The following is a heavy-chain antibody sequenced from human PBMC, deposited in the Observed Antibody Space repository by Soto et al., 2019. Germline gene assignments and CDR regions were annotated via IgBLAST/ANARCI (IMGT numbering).Heavy chain of an antibody. J-gene: IGHJ3*02. CDR1: GGSISSGGYY. CDR2: IYYSGST. CDR3: ARDWGGSHAFDI. V-gene: IGHV4-31*02. D-gene: IGHD3-3*01. Sequence: TLSLTCTVSGGSISSGGYYWSWIRQHPGKGLEWIGYIYYSGSTYYNPSLKSRVTISVDTSKNQFSLKLSSVTAADTAVYYCARDWGGSHAFDIWGQGTMVTVSS.